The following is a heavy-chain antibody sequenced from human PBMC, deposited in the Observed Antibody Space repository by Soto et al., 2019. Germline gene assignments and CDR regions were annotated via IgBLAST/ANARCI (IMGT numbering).Heavy chain of an antibody. Sequence: QVHLQESGPGLVKPSETLSLTCAISGGSTSSSDWWTWVRQPPGEGLEWIGEIHRAGVTNYNSSLESRLTLSLDHSRNQFSLSLTSVTAADAAVYFGAGRPEIHPRWGQGILVPVSS. D-gene: IGHD1-26*01. CDR2: IHRAGVT. CDR1: GGSTSSSDW. J-gene: IGHJ4*02. V-gene: IGHV4-4*02. CDR3: AGRPEIHPR.